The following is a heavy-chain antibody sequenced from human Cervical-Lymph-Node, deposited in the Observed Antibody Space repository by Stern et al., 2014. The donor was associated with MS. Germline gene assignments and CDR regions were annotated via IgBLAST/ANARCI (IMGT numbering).Heavy chain of an antibody. J-gene: IGHJ4*02. V-gene: IGHV3-48*01. CDR1: GFTFSSYS. CDR3: ARGGITFGEAY. CDR2: ISSSSSTI. Sequence: EVQLVESGGGLVQPGGSLRLSCAASGFTFSSYSMNWVRQAPGKGLEWVSYISSSSSTIYYADSVKGRFTISRDNAKNSLYLQMNSLRAEDTAVYYCARGGITFGEAYWGQGTLVTVSS. D-gene: IGHD3-16*01.